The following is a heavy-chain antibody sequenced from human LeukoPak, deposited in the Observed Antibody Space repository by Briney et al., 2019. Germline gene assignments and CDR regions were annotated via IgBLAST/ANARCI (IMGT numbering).Heavy chain of an antibody. CDR2: IRSKANSYAT. CDR1: GFTFSGSA. D-gene: IGHD3-22*01. V-gene: IGHV3-73*01. CDR3: TRHPPYDSSGYYYGYFDY. Sequence: PGGSLRLSCAASGFTFSGSAMHWVRQASGKGLEWVGRIRSKANSYATADAASVKGRFTISRDDSKNTAYLQMNSLKTEDTAVYYCTRHPPYDSSGYYYGYFDYWGQGTLVTVSS. J-gene: IGHJ4*02.